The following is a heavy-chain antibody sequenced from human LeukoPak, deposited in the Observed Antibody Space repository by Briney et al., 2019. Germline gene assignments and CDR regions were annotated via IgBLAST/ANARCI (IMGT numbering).Heavy chain of an antibody. CDR3: VRDPYEAY. CDR1: GFTFSSYG. D-gene: IGHD5-12*01. Sequence: GRSLRLSCAASGFTFSSYGMHWVRQAPGKGLEWVAVISYDGNNKYYADSVKGRFTISRDNSKNTVYLQMNSLRAEDTAVYYCVRDPYEAYWGQGTLVTVSS. J-gene: IGHJ4*02. V-gene: IGHV3-30*03. CDR2: ISYDGNNK.